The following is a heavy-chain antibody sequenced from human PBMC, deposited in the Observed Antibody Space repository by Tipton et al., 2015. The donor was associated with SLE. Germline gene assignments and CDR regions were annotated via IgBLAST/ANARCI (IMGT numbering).Heavy chain of an antibody. CDR1: GFTFSSYD. Sequence: SLRLSCAASGFTFSSYDMHWVRQATGKGLEWVSAIGTAGDTYYPGSVKGRFTISRENAKNSLYLQMNSLRAEDTAVYYCARGKYYYDSSGPSLFGIWGQGTMVTVSS. CDR2: IGTAGDT. D-gene: IGHD3-22*01. CDR3: ARGKYYYDSSGPSLFGI. J-gene: IGHJ3*02. V-gene: IGHV3-13*01.